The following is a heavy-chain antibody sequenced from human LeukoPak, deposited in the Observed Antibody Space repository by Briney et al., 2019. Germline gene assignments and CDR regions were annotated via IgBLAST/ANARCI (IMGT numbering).Heavy chain of an antibody. Sequence: LQTLSLTCTVSGGSISSGGYYWSWIRQHPGKGLEWIGYIYYSGSTYYNPSLKSRVTISADTSKNQFSLKLSSVTAADTAVYYCARARITMIVVVIPDAFDIWGQGTMVTVSS. D-gene: IGHD3-22*01. CDR2: IYYSGST. J-gene: IGHJ3*02. CDR3: ARARITMIVVVIPDAFDI. CDR1: GGSISSGGYY. V-gene: IGHV4-31*03.